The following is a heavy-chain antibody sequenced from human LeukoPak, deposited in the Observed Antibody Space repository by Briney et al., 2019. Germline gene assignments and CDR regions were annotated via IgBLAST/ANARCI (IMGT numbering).Heavy chain of an antibody. CDR1: GFTFSSYD. J-gene: IGHJ4*02. CDR3: ARDVSLKAMITFGGVLDY. Sequence: PGGSLRLSCAASGFTFSSYDMHWVRQATGKGLEWVAVISYDGSNKYYADSVKGRFTISRDNSKNTLYLQMNSLRAEDTAVYYCARDVSLKAMITFGGVLDYWGQGTLVTVSS. D-gene: IGHD3-16*01. V-gene: IGHV3-30-3*01. CDR2: ISYDGSNK.